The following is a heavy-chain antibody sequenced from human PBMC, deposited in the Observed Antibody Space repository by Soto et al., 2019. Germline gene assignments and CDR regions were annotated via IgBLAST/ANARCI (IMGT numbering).Heavy chain of an antibody. V-gene: IGHV3-23*01. CDR1: GFIFKHYA. CDR3: ATSWFAFLYHFDY. J-gene: IGHJ4*02. CDR2: VSGSGDKT. D-gene: IGHD3-10*01. Sequence: EVQLLDSGGGLVQPGGSLRLSCAASGFIFKHYAMNWIRQAPGKGLEWVSSVSGSGDKTYYADSVKGRFTVSRDNSKNTLYLEMSSLRAEAAAIYYCATSWFAFLYHFDYWGQGALVLVSS.